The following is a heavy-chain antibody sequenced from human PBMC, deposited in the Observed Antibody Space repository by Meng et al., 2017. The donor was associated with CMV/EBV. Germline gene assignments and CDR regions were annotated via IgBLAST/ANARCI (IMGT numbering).Heavy chain of an antibody. CDR3: ARVTEGDWYFDL. V-gene: IGHV4-34*01. D-gene: IGHD1-14*01. CDR2: INHSGTT. J-gene: IGHJ2*01. CDR1: GWSFSGYH. Sequence: ESLKISCAVYGWSFSGYHWNWIRQPPGKGLECIGEINHSGTTIYSPSLRSRVTISIDRSKKQFSLRLNSVTAADTAVYYCARVTEGDWYFDLWGRGTLVTVSS.